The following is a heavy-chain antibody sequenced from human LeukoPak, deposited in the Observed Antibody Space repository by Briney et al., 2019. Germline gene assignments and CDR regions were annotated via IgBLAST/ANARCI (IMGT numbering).Heavy chain of an antibody. V-gene: IGHV4-59*01. CDR1: GGSISSYY. CDR3: ARGYYYDSSGYYPTCLDY. D-gene: IGHD3-22*01. J-gene: IGHJ4*02. Sequence: SETLSLTCTVSGGSISSYYWSWIRQPPGKGLEWIGYIYYSGSTNYNPSLKSRVTISVDTSKNQFSLKLSSVTAADTAVYYCARGYYYDSSGYYPTCLDYWGQGTLVTVSS. CDR2: IYYSGST.